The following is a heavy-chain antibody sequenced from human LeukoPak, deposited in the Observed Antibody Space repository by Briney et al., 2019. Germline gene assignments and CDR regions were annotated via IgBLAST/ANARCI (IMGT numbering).Heavy chain of an antibody. V-gene: IGHV1-2*02. CDR2: INPNSGGT. J-gene: IGHJ4*02. Sequence: ASVKVSCKASGYTFTGYYIHWVRQAPGQGLEWMGWINPNSGGTNYAQKFQGRVTMTRDTSISTAYMELSRLRSDDTAVYYCARGGLVVAAIVGSYNYWGQGTLVTVSS. CDR3: ARGGLVVAAIVGSYNY. CDR1: GYTFTGYY. D-gene: IGHD2-15*01.